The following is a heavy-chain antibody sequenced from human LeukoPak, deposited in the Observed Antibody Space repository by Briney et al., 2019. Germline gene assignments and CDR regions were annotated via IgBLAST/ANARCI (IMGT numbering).Heavy chain of an antibody. CDR2: IYTSGST. J-gene: IGHJ4*02. Sequence: PSETLSLTCTVSGGSISSYYWSWIRQPPGKGLEWIGYIYTSGSTNYNPSLKSRVTISVDTSKNQFSLKLSSVTAADTAVYYCARLSYDFWSGYYYFDYWGQGTQVTVSS. V-gene: IGHV4-4*09. CDR3: ARLSYDFWSGYYYFDY. CDR1: GGSISSYY. D-gene: IGHD3-3*01.